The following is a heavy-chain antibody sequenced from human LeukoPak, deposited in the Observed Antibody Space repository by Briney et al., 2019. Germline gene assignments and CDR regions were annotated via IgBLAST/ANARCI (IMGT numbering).Heavy chain of an antibody. CDR2: ICYSGNT. Sequence: SETLSLTCTVSGGSISNYYWSWIRQPPGKGLEWIGYICYSGNTNYNPSLKSRVTISVDTSKNQFSLKLNSVTAADTAVYYCARVRYCSTNRCYDREFDNWGQGTLVTVSS. V-gene: IGHV4-59*01. CDR1: GGSISNYY. CDR3: ARVRYCSTNRCYDREFDN. J-gene: IGHJ4*02. D-gene: IGHD2-2*01.